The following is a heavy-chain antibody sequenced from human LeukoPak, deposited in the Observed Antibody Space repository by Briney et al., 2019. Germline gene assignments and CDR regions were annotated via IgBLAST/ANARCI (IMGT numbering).Heavy chain of an antibody. D-gene: IGHD3-22*01. CDR2: IRSKAYGGAT. Sequence: GGSLRLSCAASGFTFSDYYMSWFRQAPGKGLEWVGFIRSKAYGGATEHAASVKGRFTISRDDSKSIAYLQMNSLKTEDTAVYYCTRLPTPHYYDSSGYYRHWGQGTLVTVSS. CDR3: TRLPTPHYYDSSGYYRH. V-gene: IGHV3-49*03. CDR1: GFTFSDYY. J-gene: IGHJ4*02.